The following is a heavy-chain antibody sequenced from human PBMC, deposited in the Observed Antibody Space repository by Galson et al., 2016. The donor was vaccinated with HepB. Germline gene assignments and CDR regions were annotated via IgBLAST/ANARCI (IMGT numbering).Heavy chain of an antibody. CDR3: ARGNYGDPFAD. CDR1: GFTVSSNY. CDR2: IYSGGST. D-gene: IGHD4-17*01. J-gene: IGHJ4*02. V-gene: IGHV3-53*01. Sequence: SLRLSCAASGFTVSSNYMSWVRQAPGKGLEWVSVIYSGGSTYYADSVKGRFTISRDNSKNTLYLQMNSLRAEDTAVYYCARGNYGDPFADWGQGTLGTVSS.